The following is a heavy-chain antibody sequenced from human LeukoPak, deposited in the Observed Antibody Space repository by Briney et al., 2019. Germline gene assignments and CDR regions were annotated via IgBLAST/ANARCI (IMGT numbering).Heavy chain of an antibody. Sequence: PGGSLRLSCAASGFTVSSNYMSWVRQAPGKGLEWVSVIYSGGSTYYADSVKGRFTISRDNAKNSLVLQMNSLKTEDTAFYYCAKGARSSSGYTTDWGQGILVTVSS. CDR1: GFTVSSNY. V-gene: IGHV3-53*05. CDR3: AKGARSSSGYTTD. J-gene: IGHJ4*02. D-gene: IGHD3-22*01. CDR2: IYSGGST.